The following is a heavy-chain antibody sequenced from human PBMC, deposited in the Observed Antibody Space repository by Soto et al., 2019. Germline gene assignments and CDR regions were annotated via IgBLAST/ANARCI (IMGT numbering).Heavy chain of an antibody. J-gene: IGHJ3*02. CDR2: ISGSGGST. CDR3: AKRYSSSWSPHAFDI. CDR1: GFTFSSYA. V-gene: IGHV3-23*01. D-gene: IGHD6-13*01. Sequence: VGSLRLSCAASGFTFSSYAMSWVRQAPGKGLEWVSAISGSGGSTYYADSVKGRFTISRDNSKNTLYLQMNSLRAEDTAVYYCAKRYSSSWSPHAFDIWGQGTMVTVSS.